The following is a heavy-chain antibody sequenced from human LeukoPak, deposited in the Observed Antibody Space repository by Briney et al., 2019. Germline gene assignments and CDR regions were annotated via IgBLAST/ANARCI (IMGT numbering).Heavy chain of an antibody. CDR3: ARVAGGNPNYYYYMDV. D-gene: IGHD3-16*01. V-gene: IGHV3-23*01. Sequence: GGSLRLSCAASGFTFSRYAMAWVRQAPGKGLEWVSIISGSGGHTHYTDSVKGRFTISRDNSKNTLYLQMNSLRADDTAVYYCARVAGGNPNYYYYMDVWGKGTTVTVSS. CDR1: GFTFSRYA. CDR2: ISGSGGHT. J-gene: IGHJ6*03.